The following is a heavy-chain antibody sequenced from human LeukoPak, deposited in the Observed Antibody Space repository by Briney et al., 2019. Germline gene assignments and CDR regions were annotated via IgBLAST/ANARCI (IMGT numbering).Heavy chain of an antibody. CDR1: GFSFSSFW. V-gene: IGHV3-7*01. Sequence: GGSLRLSCAASGFSFSSFWMSWVRQAPGKGLEWVASINPDGNKKYSADSVKGRFTISRDNAENSLYLQMNSLRVEDTAFYYCARDLAYSRLDYWGQGMLVTVSS. J-gene: IGHJ4*02. CDR2: INPDGNKK. CDR3: ARDLAYSRLDY. D-gene: IGHD5-18*01.